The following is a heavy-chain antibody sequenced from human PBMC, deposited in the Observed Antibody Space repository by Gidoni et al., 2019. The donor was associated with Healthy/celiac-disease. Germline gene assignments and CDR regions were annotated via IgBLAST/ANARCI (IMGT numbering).Heavy chain of an antibody. CDR2: ISGSGGST. CDR3: AASSGWYSDARFDY. J-gene: IGHJ4*02. CDR1: GFTFSSYA. V-gene: IGHV3-23*01. D-gene: IGHD6-19*01. Sequence: EVQLLESGGGLVQPGGSLRLSCAASGFTFSSYAMSWVRQAPGKGLEWVSDISGSGGSTYYADSVKGRFTISRDNSKNTLYLQMNSLRAEDTAVYYCAASSGWYSDARFDYWGQGTLVTVSS.